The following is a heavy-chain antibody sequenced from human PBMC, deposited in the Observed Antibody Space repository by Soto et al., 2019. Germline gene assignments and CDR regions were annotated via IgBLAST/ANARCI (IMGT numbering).Heavy chain of an antibody. D-gene: IGHD2-8*01. J-gene: IGHJ4*02. Sequence: VQLVDSGGALVQPGGSLRLSCAASGFTFTNYWMHWVRQVPGKGLEWVSRVDGEGTGTSYADSVKGRFTVSRDNAKSTVYLQMTNLRVEDTAVYYCGSVFEFWGQGTLAIVSS. CDR2: VDGEGTGT. V-gene: IGHV3-74*01. CDR1: GFTFTNYW. CDR3: GSVFEF.